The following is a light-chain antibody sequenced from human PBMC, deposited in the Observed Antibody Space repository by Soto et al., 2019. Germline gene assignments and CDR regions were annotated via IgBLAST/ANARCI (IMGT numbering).Light chain of an antibody. J-gene: IGLJ2*01. Sequence: QSALTQPRSVSGSPGQSVTISCTGTSNDVGGYNFVSWYQQHPGQVPKLFIYDVSRRPSGVPARFSGSKSGNTASLTISGRQAEDEADYYCSSYAGSDTLVFGGGTKLTVL. CDR2: DVS. V-gene: IGLV2-11*01. CDR1: SNDVGGYNF. CDR3: SSYAGSDTLV.